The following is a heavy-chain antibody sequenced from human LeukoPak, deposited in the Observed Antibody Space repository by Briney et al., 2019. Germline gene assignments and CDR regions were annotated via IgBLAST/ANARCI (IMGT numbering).Heavy chain of an antibody. CDR1: GGSITTYY. Sequence: SETLSLTCTVSGGSITTYYWSWIRQPPGEGLEYIGQIHSSGSANYNPSLKSRVAMSLDASKNQFSLKVNSVTAADTAVYYCARGGWGGSYSRDAFDIWGQGTMVTVSS. D-gene: IGHD1-26*01. CDR3: ARGGWGGSYSRDAFDI. CDR2: IHSSGSA. J-gene: IGHJ3*02. V-gene: IGHV4-59*01.